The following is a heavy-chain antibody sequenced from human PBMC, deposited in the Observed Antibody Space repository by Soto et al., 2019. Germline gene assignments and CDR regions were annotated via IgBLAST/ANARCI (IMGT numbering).Heavy chain of an antibody. CDR2: ISSTGRTS. J-gene: IGHJ3*01. Sequence: GGSLRLSCAASGFDFSSQGMNWVRQAPGKGLEWVSTISSTGRTSYYTDSVKGRFTVSRDNSKNTVSLQMSSLRVEDTALYYCAKRLDTSTSWGAFDFWGQGAMVTVSS. D-gene: IGHD2-2*01. V-gene: IGHV3-23*01. CDR3: AKRLDTSTSWGAFDF. CDR1: GFDFSSQG.